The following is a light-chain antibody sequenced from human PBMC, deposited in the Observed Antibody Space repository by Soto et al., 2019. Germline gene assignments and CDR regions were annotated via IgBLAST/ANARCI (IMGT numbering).Light chain of an antibody. J-gene: IGKJ5*01. Sequence: EVVMPQSPATMSVSPGARFTLSCRASQSVRSNLAWYQQKPGQSPRLLIYGASTRATGIPARFSGSGSGTEFTLTISSLQSEDFAVYYCQKYNNWPPITVGHGTRLEIK. CDR1: QSVRSN. V-gene: IGKV3-15*01. CDR3: QKYNNWPPIT. CDR2: GAS.